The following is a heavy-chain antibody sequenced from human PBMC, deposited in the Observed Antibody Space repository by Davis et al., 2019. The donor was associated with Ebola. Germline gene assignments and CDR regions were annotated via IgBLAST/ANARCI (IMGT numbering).Heavy chain of an antibody. CDR1: GGSISSSSYY. J-gene: IGHJ4*02. V-gene: IGHV4-39*07. Sequence: PSETLSLTCTVSGGSISSSSYYWGWIRQPPGKGLEWIGSIYYSGSTYYNPSLKSRVTISVDTSKNQFSLKLSSVTAADTAVYYCARAQGMIVVPYWGQGTLVTVSS. D-gene: IGHD3-22*01. CDR3: ARAQGMIVVPY. CDR2: IYYSGST.